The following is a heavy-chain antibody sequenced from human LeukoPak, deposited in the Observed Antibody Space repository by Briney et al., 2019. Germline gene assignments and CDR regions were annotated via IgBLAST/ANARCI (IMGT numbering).Heavy chain of an antibody. D-gene: IGHD6-25*01. CDR1: GFTFSSYW. J-gene: IGHJ6*02. CDR2: ISSGSSGTI. Sequence: PGGSLRLSCAASGFTFSSYWMSWVRQAPGKGLEWVSYISSGSSGTIYYADSVKGRFTISRDNAKNSLYLQMNSLRTEDTAVYYCARVAAKGYYYGMDVWGQGTTVTVSS. CDR3: ARVAAKGYYYGMDV. V-gene: IGHV3-48*04.